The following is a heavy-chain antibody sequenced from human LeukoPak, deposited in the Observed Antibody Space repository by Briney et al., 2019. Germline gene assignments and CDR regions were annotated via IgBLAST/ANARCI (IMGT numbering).Heavy chain of an antibody. D-gene: IGHD1-26*01. V-gene: IGHV1-2*06. CDR2: INPNNGGT. CDR1: GYTFTGYY. Sequence: ASVKVSCTASGYTFTGYYMHWVRQAPGQGLEWMGRINPNNGGTNYAQTFQGRVTMTGDTSISTAYMELSSLRSDDTAVYYCTRESGSYHGNDYWGQGTLVTVSS. CDR3: TRESGSYHGNDY. J-gene: IGHJ4*02.